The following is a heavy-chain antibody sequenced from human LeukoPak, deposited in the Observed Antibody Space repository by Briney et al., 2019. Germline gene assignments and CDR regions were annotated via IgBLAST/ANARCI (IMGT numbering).Heavy chain of an antibody. Sequence: GGSLRLSCAASGFSFSNAWMNWVRQAPGKGLEWVGRILSKTSGGTTDYATPVKGRFTISRDDSKNMLYLHMNSLQIEDTAVYYCADYYASGSYPPWGQGTLVTISS. D-gene: IGHD3-10*01. CDR2: ILSKTSGGTT. CDR3: ADYYASGSYPP. CDR1: GFSFSNAW. J-gene: IGHJ5*02. V-gene: IGHV3-15*07.